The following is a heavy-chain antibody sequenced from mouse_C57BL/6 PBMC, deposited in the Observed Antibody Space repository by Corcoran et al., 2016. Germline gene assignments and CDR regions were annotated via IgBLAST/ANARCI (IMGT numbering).Heavy chain of an antibody. CDR1: GYTFTSYD. CDR3: GRQNWCDY. J-gene: IGHJ2*01. V-gene: IGHV1-85*01. D-gene: IGHD4-1*01. Sequence: QVQLQQSGPELVKPGASVKLSCKASGYTFTSYDINWVKQRPGQGLEWIGWIYPSDGSTKYNEKFKGKVTLTVDTSSSTAYMELHSLTSEDTAVYVGGRQNWCDYWGQGTTLTVSS. CDR2: IYPSDGST.